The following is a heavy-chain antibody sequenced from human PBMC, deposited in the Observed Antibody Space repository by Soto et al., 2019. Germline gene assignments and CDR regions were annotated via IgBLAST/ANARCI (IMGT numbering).Heavy chain of an antibody. Sequence: EVQLLESGGGLVQPGGSLRLSCAASGFTFSSYAMSWVRQAPGKGLEWVSAISGSGGSTYYADSVKGRFTISRDKSKKTLYLIMNSLRVEDKAVYYCAKDRSTPGEACTYDYGDYQFVYWGQGTLVTVCS. J-gene: IGHJ4*02. V-gene: IGHV3-23*01. D-gene: IGHD4-17*01. CDR2: ISGSGGST. CDR1: GFTFSSYA. CDR3: AKDRSTPGEACTYDYGDYQFVY.